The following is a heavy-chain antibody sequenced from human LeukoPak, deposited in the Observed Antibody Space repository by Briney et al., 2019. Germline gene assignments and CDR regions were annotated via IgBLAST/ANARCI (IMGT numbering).Heavy chain of an antibody. J-gene: IGHJ4*02. V-gene: IGHV1-69*13. CDR3: ASGYYDSSGYYHHYFDY. Sequence: ASVKVSCKASGGTFSSNAISWVRQAPGQGLEWMGGIIPIFGTANYAQKFQGRVTITADESTSTAYMELSSLRSEDTAVYYCASGYYDSSGYYHHYFDYWGQGTLVTVSS. CDR1: GGTFSSNA. CDR2: IIPIFGTA. D-gene: IGHD3-22*01.